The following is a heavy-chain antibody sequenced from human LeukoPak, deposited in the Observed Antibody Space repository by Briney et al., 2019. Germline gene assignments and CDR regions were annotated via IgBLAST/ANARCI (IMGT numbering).Heavy chain of an antibody. J-gene: IGHJ4*02. D-gene: IGHD2-15*01. V-gene: IGHV3-21*01. CDR1: GFTFSSYS. CDR3: ARSPPTLYCSGGSCYFGY. CDR2: ITSSSSYI. Sequence: GSLRLSCAASGFTFSSYSMNWVRPAPGKGLEWVSSITSSSSYIYYADSVKGRFTISRDNAKNSLYLQMNSLRAEDTAVYYCARSPPTLYCSGGSCYFGYWGQGTLVTVSS.